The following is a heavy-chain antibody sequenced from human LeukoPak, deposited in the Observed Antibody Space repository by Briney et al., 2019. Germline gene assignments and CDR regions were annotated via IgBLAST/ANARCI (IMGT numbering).Heavy chain of an antibody. CDR1: GYTFTSYG. V-gene: IGHV1-18*01. CDR3: ARDLTSGDY. Sequence: ASVKVSCKASGYTFTSYGISWVRQAPGQGLEYMGWISAYSGDTNYAQKYQDRVTITRDTSTSTVYMEMRSLRSDYTAVHYCARDLTSGDYWGQGTLVTVSS. J-gene: IGHJ4*02. D-gene: IGHD3-16*01. CDR2: ISAYSGDT.